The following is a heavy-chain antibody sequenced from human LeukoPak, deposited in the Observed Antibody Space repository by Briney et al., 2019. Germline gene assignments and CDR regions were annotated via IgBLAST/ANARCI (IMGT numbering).Heavy chain of an antibody. CDR3: AKLLYYYDSSQPY. V-gene: IGHV3-30*02. Sequence: GGSLRLSCAASGFTFSSYGTHWVRQAPGKGLEWVTFIQYDGSNKYYADSVKGRFTISRDNSKNTLYLQMNSLRAEDTAVYYCAKLLYYYDSSQPYWGQGTLVTVSS. CDR1: GFTFSSYG. CDR2: IQYDGSNK. J-gene: IGHJ4*02. D-gene: IGHD3-22*01.